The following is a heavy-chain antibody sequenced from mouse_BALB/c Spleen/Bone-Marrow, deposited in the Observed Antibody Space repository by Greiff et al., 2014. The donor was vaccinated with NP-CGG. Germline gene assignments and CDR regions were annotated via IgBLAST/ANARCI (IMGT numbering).Heavy chain of an antibody. CDR1: GYTFTNYW. V-gene: IGHV1-52*01. D-gene: IGHD1-1*01. CDR2: IDPYDSET. Sequence: VKLQESGAELVRPGASVKLSCKASGYTFTNYWMNWVKQRPEQGLEWIGRIDPYDSETHSNQKFKDKAMLTVDKSSSTAYMQLSSLTSEDSAVYYCARWGTTVVDYFDVWGAGTTVTVSS. CDR3: ARWGTTVVDYFDV. J-gene: IGHJ1*02.